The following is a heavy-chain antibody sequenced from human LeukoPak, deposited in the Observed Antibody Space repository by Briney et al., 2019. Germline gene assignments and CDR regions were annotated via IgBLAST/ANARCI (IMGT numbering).Heavy chain of an antibody. D-gene: IGHD1-7*01. CDR3: ARDYTLTLGTTTYFQH. CDR2: INTNTGNP. J-gene: IGHJ1*01. Sequence: ASVKVSCKASGYTLTSDGMNWVRQAPGQGLEWMGWINTNTGNPTYAQGFTGRFVFSLDTSVNTAYLQISSLKAEDTAVYYCARDYTLTLGTTTYFQHWGQGTLVTVSS. CDR1: GYTLTSDG. V-gene: IGHV7-4-1*02.